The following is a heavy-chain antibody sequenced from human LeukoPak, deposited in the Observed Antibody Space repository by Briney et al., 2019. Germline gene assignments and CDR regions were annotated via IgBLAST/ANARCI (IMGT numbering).Heavy chain of an antibody. CDR1: GGSISSNRYY. J-gene: IGHJ5*02. V-gene: IGHV4-39*02. Sequence: SETLSLTCTVSGGSISSNRYYWGWIRQPPGKGLEWIGSIYFTESTFYHPSLKSRVSLSVDTSKNQYSLKVSSVTAADTAVYYCARETPWGWFDPWGQGTLVTVSS. D-gene: IGHD3-16*01. CDR3: ARETPWGWFDP. CDR2: IYFTEST.